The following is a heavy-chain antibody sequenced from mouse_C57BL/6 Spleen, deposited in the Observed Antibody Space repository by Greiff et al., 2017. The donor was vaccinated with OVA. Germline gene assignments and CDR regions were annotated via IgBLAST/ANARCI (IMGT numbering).Heavy chain of an antibody. Sequence: EVQLQQSGPGLVKPSQSLSLTCSVTGYSITSGYYWNWIRQFPGNKLEWMGYISYDGSNNYNPSLKNRISITRDTSKNQFFLKLNSVTTEDTATYYCARAITTVVAEWCFDVWGTGTTVTVSS. V-gene: IGHV3-6*01. D-gene: IGHD1-1*01. CDR3: ARAITTVVAEWCFDV. CDR2: ISYDGSN. CDR1: GYSITSGYY. J-gene: IGHJ1*03.